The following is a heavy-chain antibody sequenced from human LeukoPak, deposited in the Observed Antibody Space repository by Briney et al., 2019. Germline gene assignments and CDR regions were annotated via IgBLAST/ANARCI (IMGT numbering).Heavy chain of an antibody. J-gene: IGHJ4*02. D-gene: IGHD6-19*01. CDR2: ISWDGAYT. V-gene: IGHV3-43D*03. CDR1: GFTFDDYA. CDR3: AKDSIAVTGTGYIDY. Sequence: GGSLRLSCAASGFTFDDYAMHWVRQAPGKGLEWVSLISWDGAYTYYADSVKGRFTISRDNSKHSLYLQMNSLTAEDTALYYCAKDSIAVTGTGYIDYWGQGTLVTVSS.